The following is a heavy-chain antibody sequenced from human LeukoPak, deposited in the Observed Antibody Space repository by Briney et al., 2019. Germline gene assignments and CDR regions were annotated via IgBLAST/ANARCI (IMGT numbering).Heavy chain of an antibody. CDR2: INPSGGGT. CDR1: GYTFTSYY. D-gene: IGHD6-13*01. J-gene: IGHJ4*02. V-gene: IGHV1-46*01. Sequence: ASVKVSCKASGYTFTSYYIHWVRQAPGQGLEWMGVINPSGGGTSYAQKFQGRVTMTRDTSTSTVYMDLRSLRSEDTAVYFCARDQRGGRISWYSHFDFWGQGTLVTVSS. CDR3: ARDQRGGRISWYSHFDF.